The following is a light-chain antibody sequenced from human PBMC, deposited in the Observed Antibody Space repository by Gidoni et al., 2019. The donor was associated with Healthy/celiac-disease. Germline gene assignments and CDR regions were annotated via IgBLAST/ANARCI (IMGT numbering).Light chain of an antibody. CDR2: DAS. Sequence: EIVLTQSPATLSLSPGERATLSCRSSQSVSSYLAWYQQKPGQAPRLLIYDASNRATGIPARFSVSVSGTDFTLTISSLEPEDFAVYYCQQHSNWPMYTFGQGTKLEIK. CDR3: QQHSNWPMYT. V-gene: IGKV3-11*01. CDR1: QSVSSY. J-gene: IGKJ2*01.